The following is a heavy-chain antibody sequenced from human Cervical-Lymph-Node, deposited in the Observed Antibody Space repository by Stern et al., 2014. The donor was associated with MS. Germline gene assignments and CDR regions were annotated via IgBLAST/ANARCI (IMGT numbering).Heavy chain of an antibody. V-gene: IGHV1-69*01. CDR1: GGTFSTYT. CDR2: TTPIFGAV. CDR3: ATGGSGFFDS. Sequence: VQLVQSGAEVRKPGSSVKVSCKTSGGTFSTYTFSWLRQAPGQGLEWMGGTTPIFGAVTYTQTFQGRGTIPADVSTSTADMGLGDLRSEDTAVYYCATGGSGFFDSWGQGTLVTVSS. J-gene: IGHJ4*02. D-gene: IGHD3-16*01.